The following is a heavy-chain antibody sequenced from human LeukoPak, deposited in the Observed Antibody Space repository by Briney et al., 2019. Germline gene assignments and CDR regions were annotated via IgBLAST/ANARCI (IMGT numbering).Heavy chain of an antibody. CDR2: IYYSGST. CDR1: GGSISSYY. V-gene: IGHV4-59*08. CDR3: ARRFDP. J-gene: IGHJ5*02. Sequence: PSETLSLTCTVSGGSISSYYWSWIRQPPGKGLEWIGYIYYSGSTNYNPSLKSRVTISVDTSKNQFSLKLSSVIAADTAVYYCARRFDPWGQGTLVTVSS.